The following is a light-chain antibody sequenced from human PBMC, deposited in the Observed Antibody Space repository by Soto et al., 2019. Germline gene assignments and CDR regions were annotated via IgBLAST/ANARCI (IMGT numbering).Light chain of an antibody. CDR3: SSYAGSSNV. CDR2: RNN. Sequence: QSVLTQPPSASETPGQRVTISCSGSSSNIESNYVYWYQQLPGTAPKLLIYRNNQRPSGVPDRFSGSKSDTSASLAISGLRSEDEADYYCSSYAGSSNVFGTGTKVTVL. CDR1: SSNIESNY. J-gene: IGLJ1*01. V-gene: IGLV1-47*01.